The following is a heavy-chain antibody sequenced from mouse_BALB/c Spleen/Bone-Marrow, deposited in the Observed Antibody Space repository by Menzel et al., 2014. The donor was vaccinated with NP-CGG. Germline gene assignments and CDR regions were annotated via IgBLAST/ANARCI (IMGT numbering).Heavy chain of an antibody. J-gene: IGHJ4*01. CDR1: GLSLTSYG. Sequence: GQLQQSGPGLVAPSQSLSITCTVSGLSLTSYGVHWVRQPPGKGLEWLGVIGAGGSTNYNSALMSRLSISKDNSKSQVFLKMNSLQPDDTAMYYCARDYYGSLYAMDHWGQGTSVTVSS. CDR2: IGAGGST. CDR3: ARDYYGSLYAMDH. D-gene: IGHD1-1*01. V-gene: IGHV2-9*02.